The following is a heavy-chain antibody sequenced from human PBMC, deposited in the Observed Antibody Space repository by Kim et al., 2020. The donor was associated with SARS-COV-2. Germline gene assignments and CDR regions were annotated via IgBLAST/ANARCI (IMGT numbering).Heavy chain of an antibody. CDR2: FYNTGTT. CDR3: ARGSETAPAWRGLHYSWFDP. Sequence: SETLSLTCNVSDSSINSHNYFWGWIRQPPGKGLEWIGTFYNTGTTYYNLSLKSRVRISADTSKSQFFLRLSSVTAADTAVYFCARGSETAPAWRGLHYSWFDPWGRGTLVIVSS. CDR1: DSSINSHNYF. D-gene: IGHD3-3*01. V-gene: IGHV4-39*01. J-gene: IGHJ5*02.